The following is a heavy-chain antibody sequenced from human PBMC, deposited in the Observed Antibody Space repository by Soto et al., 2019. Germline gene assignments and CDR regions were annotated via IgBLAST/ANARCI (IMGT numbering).Heavy chain of an antibody. CDR1: GFTFTSSA. Sequence: QMQLVQSGPEVKKPGTSVKVSCKASGFTFTSSAVQWVRQARGQRLEWIGWIVVGSGTTNYAQKRQERVPITRDMSTSTGYMELSSLRSEDTAVYYCAAGYSSRWGWDYYYGMDVWGQGTTVTVSS. CDR3: AAGYSSRWGWDYYYGMDV. V-gene: IGHV1-58*01. CDR2: IVVGSGTT. D-gene: IGHD6-13*01. J-gene: IGHJ6*02.